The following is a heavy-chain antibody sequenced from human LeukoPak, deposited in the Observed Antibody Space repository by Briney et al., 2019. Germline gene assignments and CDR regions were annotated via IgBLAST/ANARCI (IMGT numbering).Heavy chain of an antibody. CDR1: GLTFSNYA. D-gene: IGHD4-17*01. CDR2: ITGRGGT. J-gene: IGHJ3*01. V-gene: IGHV3-23*01. Sequence: GGSLRLSCAASGLTFSNYAMTWVRQAPGKGLEWISSITGRGGTSYTDSVKGRFTVYRDNSKNTLYLQMNSLRIGDTALYYCAKDPNGDYVGAFDSWGQGTMVTVSS. CDR3: AKDPNGDYVGAFDS.